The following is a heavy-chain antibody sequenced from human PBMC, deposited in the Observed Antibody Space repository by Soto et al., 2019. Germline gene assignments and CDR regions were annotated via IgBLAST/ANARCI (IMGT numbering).Heavy chain of an antibody. D-gene: IGHD2-2*01. V-gene: IGHV4-59*06. CDR2: ISYSGST. CDR3: AVSRDGYSMDV. J-gene: IGHJ6*02. CDR1: GGSISTYY. Sequence: SETLSLTCTVSGGSISTYYWSWIRQPPGKGLEWIGYISYSGSTYYNPSLKSRVTISVDTSKDQFSLKLSSVTAADTAVYYCAVSRDGYSMDVWGQGTTVTVSS.